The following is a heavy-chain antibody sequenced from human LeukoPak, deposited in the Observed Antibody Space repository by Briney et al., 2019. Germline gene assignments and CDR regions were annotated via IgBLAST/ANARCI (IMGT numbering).Heavy chain of an antibody. J-gene: IGHJ5*02. D-gene: IGHD7-27*01. CDR3: ARHGSANWGLFDP. Sequence: SETLSLTCAVYGGSFSGYYWSWIRQPPGKGLEWIGSIYYSGSTYYNPSLKSRVTISVDTSKNQFSLKLSSVTAADTAVYYCARHGSANWGLFDPWGQGTLVTVSS. CDR1: GGSFSGYY. V-gene: IGHV4-34*01. CDR2: IYYSGST.